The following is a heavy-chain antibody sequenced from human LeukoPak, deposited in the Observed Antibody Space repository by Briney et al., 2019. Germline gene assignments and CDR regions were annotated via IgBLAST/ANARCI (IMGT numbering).Heavy chain of an antibody. Sequence: SQTLSLTCTVSGGSIRIGTYYWSWLRQPAGKGLEWIGRIYSSGSTYYNPSLKSRVTISVDRSKNQFSLKLSSVTAADTAVYYCARDGPHYDFWSGSGSWFDPWGQGTLVTVSS. CDR3: ARDGPHYDFWSGSGSWFDP. CDR2: IYSSGST. D-gene: IGHD3-3*01. V-gene: IGHV4-61*02. J-gene: IGHJ5*02. CDR1: GGSIRIGTYY.